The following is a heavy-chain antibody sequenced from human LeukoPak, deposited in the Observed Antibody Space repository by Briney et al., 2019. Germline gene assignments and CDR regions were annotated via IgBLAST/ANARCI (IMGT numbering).Heavy chain of an antibody. D-gene: IGHD3-10*01. J-gene: IGHJ4*02. CDR1: GFTFSSYA. CDR3: AKVDNYYGSGSYPFFDY. V-gene: IGHV3-23*01. CDR2: ISGSGGST. Sequence: GGSLRLSCAASGFTFSSYAMSWVRQAPGKGLEWVSAISGSGGSTYYADSVKGRFTISRDNSKNTLYLQMNSLRAEDTAVYYCAKVDNYYGSGSYPFFDYWGQGTLVTVSS.